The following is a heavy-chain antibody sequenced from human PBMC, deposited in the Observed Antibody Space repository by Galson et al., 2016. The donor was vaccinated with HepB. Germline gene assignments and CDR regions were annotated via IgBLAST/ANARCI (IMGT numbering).Heavy chain of an antibody. J-gene: IGHJ4*02. Sequence: SVKVSCKASGYRFPTYGISWVRQAPGQGLEWLGWISANSGNTIYAQKFQDRVTMTRDNSAGTVYMDLRSLRSEDTAVYYCARDVQFRFDYWGQGTLVTVSS. V-gene: IGHV1-18*04. CDR1: GYRFPTYG. D-gene: IGHD4-11*01. CDR3: ARDVQFRFDY. CDR2: ISANSGNT.